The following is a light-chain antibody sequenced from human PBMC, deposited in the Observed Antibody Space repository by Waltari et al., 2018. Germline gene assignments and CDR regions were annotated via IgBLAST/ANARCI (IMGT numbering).Light chain of an antibody. CDR2: EVN. V-gene: IGLV2-14*01. Sequence: QSALTQPASVSGSPGQSITISCTGTSTDIGGYNYASWYQQYPGKAPKLMIYEVNNRPSEVSNRFSGSKSGNTASLTISGLQAEDEADYYCGSYTTSSRDYVFGTGTKVTVL. CDR1: STDIGGYNY. CDR3: GSYTTSSRDYV. J-gene: IGLJ1*01.